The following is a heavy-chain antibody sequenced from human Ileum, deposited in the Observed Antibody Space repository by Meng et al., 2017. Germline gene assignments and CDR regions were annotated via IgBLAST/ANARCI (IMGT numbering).Heavy chain of an antibody. D-gene: IGHD1-26*01. CDR3: ARRIRGGSYLG. V-gene: IGHV4-34*01. Sequence: QLQLMQWAAAMLKPSETLSLTCNVYADSFTDYYWNWIRQPPGKGLEWIGEIHYHGSTNYHPSLESRVTISEDTSQKQFSLRLSSVTAADTAVYYCARRIRGGSYLGWGQGTLVTVSS. CDR2: IHYHGST. CDR1: ADSFTDYY. J-gene: IGHJ4*02.